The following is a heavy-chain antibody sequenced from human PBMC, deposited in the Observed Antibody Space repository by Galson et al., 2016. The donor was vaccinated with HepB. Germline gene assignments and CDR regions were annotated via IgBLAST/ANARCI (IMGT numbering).Heavy chain of an antibody. V-gene: IGHV3-30*14. J-gene: IGHJ4*02. Sequence: SLRLSCAASGFTFSNYAMHWVRQAPGKGLEWVAVISYDGSKTSYADSVKGRFTISRENAKNSLYLQMNSLRAGDTAVYYCARGTSDYVWGNYRCTGVFDSWGQGILVTVSS. CDR1: GFTFSNYA. CDR2: ISYDGSKT. CDR3: ARGTSDYVWGNYRCTGVFDS. D-gene: IGHD3-16*02.